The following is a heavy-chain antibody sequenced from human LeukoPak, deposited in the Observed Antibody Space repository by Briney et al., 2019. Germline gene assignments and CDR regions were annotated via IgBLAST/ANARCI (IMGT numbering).Heavy chain of an antibody. CDR2: ITKYDGRL. V-gene: IGHV3-23*01. J-gene: IGHJ4*02. CDR3: AKDHSADGSPTFEY. D-gene: IGHD5-24*01. CDR1: GFGVYIFA. Sequence: PGGSLRLSCAVSGFGVYIFALSWVRQAPGKGLEWLASITKYDGRLYYADSVRGRFTISRDTSQNELYLQMNSLRVDDSAIYYCAKDHSADGSPTFEYWGRGTLVTVSS.